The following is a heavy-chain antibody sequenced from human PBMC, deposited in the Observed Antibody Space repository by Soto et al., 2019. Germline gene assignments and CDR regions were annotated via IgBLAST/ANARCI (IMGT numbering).Heavy chain of an antibody. CDR1: GFTFSSYG. J-gene: IGHJ6*02. Sequence: QVHLVESGGGVVQPGRSLRLSCAASGFTFSSYGMHWVRQAPGKGLEWVAVISYDGSDKYYAASVKGRFTISRDNSKNTLNLQVNSLRAEDTALYYCAKDRNNSGWSRGRYFYYYYAMDVWGQGTTVTVSS. CDR3: AKDRNNSGWSRGRYFYYYYAMDV. D-gene: IGHD6-19*01. CDR2: ISYDGSDK. V-gene: IGHV3-30*18.